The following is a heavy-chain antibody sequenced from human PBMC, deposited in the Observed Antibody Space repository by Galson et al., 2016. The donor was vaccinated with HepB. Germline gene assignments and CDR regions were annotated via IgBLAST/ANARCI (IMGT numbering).Heavy chain of an antibody. CDR2: ISYDGIKK. CDR3: ARAREYSYGDYYLDY. D-gene: IGHD5-18*01. J-gene: IGHJ4*01. Sequence: SLRLSCAASGFTFSSFDMHWVRQAPGKGLEWVAVISYDGIKKNYADSVKGRFTISRDNSKNTLYLQMNSLRAEDMAVYCCARAREYSYGDYYLDYWVQGTLVTVSS. V-gene: IGHV3-30-3*01. CDR1: GFTFSSFD.